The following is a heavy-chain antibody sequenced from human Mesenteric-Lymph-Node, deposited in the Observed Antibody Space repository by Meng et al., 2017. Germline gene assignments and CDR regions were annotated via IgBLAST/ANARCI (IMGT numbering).Heavy chain of an antibody. V-gene: IGHV1-18*04. Sequence: ASVKVSCKASGYSLTTYWIGWVRQAPGQGLEWMGWISAYNGNTNYAQKLQGRVTMTTDTSTSTAYMELRSLRSDDTAVYYCARDLTYCGGDCYSEGWFDPWGQGTLVTVSS. CDR3: ARDLTYCGGDCYSEGWFDP. D-gene: IGHD2-21*02. CDR2: ISAYNGNT. J-gene: IGHJ5*02. CDR1: GYSLTTYW.